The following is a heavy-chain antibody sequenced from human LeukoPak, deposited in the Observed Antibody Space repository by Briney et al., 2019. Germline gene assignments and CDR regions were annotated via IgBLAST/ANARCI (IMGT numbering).Heavy chain of an antibody. CDR3: ARVTIFGVVIRYFDY. Sequence: GGSLRLSCAASGFTFDDYGMSWARQAPGKGLDWVSGINWNGGSTGYADSVKGRFTISRDNAKNSLYLQMNSLRAEDTALYHCARVTIFGVVIRYFDYWGQGTLVTVSS. J-gene: IGHJ4*02. V-gene: IGHV3-20*01. CDR1: GFTFDDYG. D-gene: IGHD3-3*01. CDR2: INWNGGST.